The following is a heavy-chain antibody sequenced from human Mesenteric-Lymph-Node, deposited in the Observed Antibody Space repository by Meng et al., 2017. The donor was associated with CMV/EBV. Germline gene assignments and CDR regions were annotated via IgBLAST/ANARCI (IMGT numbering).Heavy chain of an antibody. J-gene: IGHJ4*02. CDR1: GGSFSGYY. V-gene: IGHV4-34*01. Sequence: SETLSLTCAVYGGSFSGYYWSWIRQPPGKGLEWIGEINHSGSTNYNPSLKSRVTISVDTSKNQFSLKLSSVTAADTAVYYCARLRITMVRGVPTGAYYFDYWGQGTLVTVSS. D-gene: IGHD3-10*01. CDR3: ARLRITMVRGVPTGAYYFDY. CDR2: INHSGST.